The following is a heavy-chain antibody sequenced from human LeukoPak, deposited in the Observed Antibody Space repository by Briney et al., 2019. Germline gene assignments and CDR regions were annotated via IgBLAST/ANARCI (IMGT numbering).Heavy chain of an antibody. Sequence: SETLSLTCTVSGGSLSSSSYYWGWIRQPPGKGLEWIGSIYYSGSTYYNPSLKSRVTISVDTSKSQFSLKLTSVTAADTAVYYCARGRRQWLTSTYYYYYYIDVWGKGTTVTVSS. V-gene: IGHV4-39*01. CDR1: GGSLSSSSYY. CDR3: ARGRRQWLTSTYYYYYYIDV. CDR2: IYYSGST. J-gene: IGHJ6*03. D-gene: IGHD6-19*01.